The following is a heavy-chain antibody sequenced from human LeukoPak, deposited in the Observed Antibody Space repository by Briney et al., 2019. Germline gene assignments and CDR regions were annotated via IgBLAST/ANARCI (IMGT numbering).Heavy chain of an antibody. V-gene: IGHV4-4*09. CDR2: IYTTGRT. J-gene: IGHJ3*02. CDR1: GGSGNRYY. D-gene: IGHD7-27*01. CDR3: AKILGSGAWYGFDI. Sequence: SDTLALTCSVSGGSGNRYYWSWIRQHPRKGLEWIGYIYTTGRTNYNPSLKSRVTISVDTSKNQFSLKLSSVTAADTAVYYCAKILGSGAWYGFDIWGQGTMVTVSS.